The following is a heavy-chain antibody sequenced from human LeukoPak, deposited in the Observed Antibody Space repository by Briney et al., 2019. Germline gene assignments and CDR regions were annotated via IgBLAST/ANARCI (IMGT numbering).Heavy chain of an antibody. V-gene: IGHV4-59*01. CDR3: TRGHWALDS. J-gene: IGHJ4*02. Sequence: SETLSLTCTVSGGSITDYYWSWIRQPPGEGLEWIGYIHHSGSTDYNPSLKSRVTISLDTSKNQFSLKPSSVTAADTAVYYCTRGHWALDSWCQGTLVTVSS. D-gene: IGHD7-27*01. CDR1: GGSITDYY. CDR2: IHHSGST.